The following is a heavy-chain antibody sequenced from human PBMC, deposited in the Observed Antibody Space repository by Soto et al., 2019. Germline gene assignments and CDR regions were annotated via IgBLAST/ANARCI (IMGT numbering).Heavy chain of an antibody. CDR2: FSGSGRST. J-gene: IGHJ4*02. V-gene: IGHV3-23*01. D-gene: IGHD3-10*01. CDR1: GFTFSIYA. CDR3: AKGSRGLWFGTIDY. Sequence: PVGSLRLSCAASGFTFSIYAVNWVRQAPGKGLEWVPVFSGSGRSTYYADSVKGRFTISRDNYKSTLYLQMNRLRAEDTAVYYCAKGSRGLWFGTIDYCGQVRLVDVAS.